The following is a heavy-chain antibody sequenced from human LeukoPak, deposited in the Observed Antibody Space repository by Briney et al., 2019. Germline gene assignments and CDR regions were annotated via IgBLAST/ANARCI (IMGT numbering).Heavy chain of an antibody. V-gene: IGHV4-30-4*01. J-gene: IGHJ5*02. CDR2: MYYSGST. D-gene: IGHD3-22*01. Sequence: SQTLSLTCTVSGGSITSGDYYWSWIRQPAGKGLEWIAYMYYSGSTYYNPSLKSRVTMSADTSKNQFSLKLSSVTAADTAVYYCARPYYYDSRIGPWGQGTLVTVSS. CDR1: GGSITSGDYY. CDR3: ARPYYYDSRIGP.